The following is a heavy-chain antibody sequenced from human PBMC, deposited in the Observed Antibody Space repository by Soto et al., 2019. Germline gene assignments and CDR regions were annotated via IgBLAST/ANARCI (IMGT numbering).Heavy chain of an antibody. J-gene: IGHJ4*02. V-gene: IGHV3-30*18. CDR1: GFSFSTFG. D-gene: IGHD3-10*01. CDR3: AKGRGGPMDYRLDY. Sequence: QVQLVESGGGVVQPGRSLRLSCADSGFSFSTFGMHWVRQVPGKGLEWVAVISDDGDDNRYARFAKGRFIISRDNSKNTLYLQMNSLRVEDTAVYFCAKGRGGPMDYRLDYWGQGVLVTVSS. CDR2: ISDDGDDN.